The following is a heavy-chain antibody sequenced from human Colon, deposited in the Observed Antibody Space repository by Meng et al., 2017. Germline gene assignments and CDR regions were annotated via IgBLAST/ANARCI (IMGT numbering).Heavy chain of an antibody. CDR3: ARDYWGSLDY. V-gene: IGHV4-61*08. D-gene: IGHD7-27*01. J-gene: IGHJ4*02. Sequence: VQPHGSGPGLVSPSATRSLMCTVYGGSVSSAAYQWGWIRQPPGKGLEWIGYAANSFDPSPNYNPSLKSRVTISLDTPKNQFSLKLTSVTAADTAVYYCARDYWGSLDYWGQGILVTASS. CDR2: AANSFDPSP. CDR1: GGSVSSAAYQ.